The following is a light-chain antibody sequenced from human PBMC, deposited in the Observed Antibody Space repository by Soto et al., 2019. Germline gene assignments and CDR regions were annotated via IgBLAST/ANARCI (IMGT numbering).Light chain of an antibody. CDR2: DVN. CDR1: TSDVGGYNY. V-gene: IGLV2-14*03. J-gene: IGLJ1*01. Sequence: QSVLTQPASVSGSPGQSITISCTGTTSDVGGYNYVTWYQQYPGQAPKIIIYDVNRRPPGVSDRFSGSKSGNTASLTVSDLQAGDEADYFCCSFTNIKNVVFGGGTKVTVL. CDR3: CSFTNIKNVV.